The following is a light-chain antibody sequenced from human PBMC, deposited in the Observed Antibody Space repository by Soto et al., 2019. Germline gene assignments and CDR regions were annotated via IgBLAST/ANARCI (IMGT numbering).Light chain of an antibody. J-gene: IGKJ1*01. Sequence: IHWTQSPSVLSASVGDRVTITCRASQGINSYLAWYQQKPGKVPKLLIYAASTLHSWVPSRFSGRGYGKEFTLTISRLQHEDFANYYSQQPNSYPRTFGHGPNVDIK. CDR3: QQPNSYPRT. CDR2: AAS. CDR1: QGINSY. V-gene: IGKV1-9*01.